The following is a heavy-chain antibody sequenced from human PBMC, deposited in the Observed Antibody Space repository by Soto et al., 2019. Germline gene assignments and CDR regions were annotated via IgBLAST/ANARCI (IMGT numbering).Heavy chain of an antibody. Sequence: GGSLRLSCAASGFTFSSYAMSWVRQAPGKGLEWVSAISGSGGSTYYADSVKGRFTISRDNSKNTLYLQMNSLRAEDTAVYYCAKGLKRITIFGVVDAFDIWGQGTMVTVSS. CDR2: ISGSGGST. J-gene: IGHJ3*02. V-gene: IGHV3-23*01. CDR3: AKGLKRITIFGVVDAFDI. D-gene: IGHD3-3*01. CDR1: GFTFSSYA.